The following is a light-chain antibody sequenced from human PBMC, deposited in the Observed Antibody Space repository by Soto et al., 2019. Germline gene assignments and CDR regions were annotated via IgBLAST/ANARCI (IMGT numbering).Light chain of an antibody. J-gene: IGKJ1*01. Sequence: EIVLTQSPCTLSLSPGERATLSCRASQSVSRTYLAWYQQKPVQAPRLLIYATSSRATGIPDRFSGSGSGTDFTLTISRLEPEDFAVYYCQQYGRSGTFGQGTKVEIK. CDR3: QQYGRSGT. CDR2: ATS. CDR1: QSVSRTY. V-gene: IGKV3-20*01.